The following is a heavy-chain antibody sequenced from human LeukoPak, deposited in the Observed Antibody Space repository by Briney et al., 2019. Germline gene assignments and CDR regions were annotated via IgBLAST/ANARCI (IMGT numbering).Heavy chain of an antibody. D-gene: IGHD3/OR15-3a*01. J-gene: IGHJ4*02. Sequence: PGGSLRLSCAASGFTFRNYAMHWVRQAPGKGLEYVSAISSSDGSTYYANSVKGRFTISRDNSKNTLYLQMGSLRVEDMAVYYCAGEERGLAIDYWGQGTLVTVSS. V-gene: IGHV3-64*01. CDR2: ISSSDGST. CDR1: GFTFRNYA. CDR3: AGEERGLAIDY.